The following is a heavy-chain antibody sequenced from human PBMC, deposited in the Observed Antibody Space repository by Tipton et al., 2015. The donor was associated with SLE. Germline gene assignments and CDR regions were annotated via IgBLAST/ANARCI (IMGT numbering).Heavy chain of an antibody. CDR3: ARGGSGTYWDWYFDL. Sequence: GLVKPSETLSLTCTVSGGSISSHYWSWIRQPPGKGLEWIGYIYDSGSTNYNPSLKSRVTISVDTSKNQFSLKLTSVTAADTAVYYCARGGSGTYWDWYFDLWGRGTLVTVSS. D-gene: IGHD1-26*01. V-gene: IGHV4-59*11. CDR2: IYDSGST. J-gene: IGHJ2*01. CDR1: GGSISSHY.